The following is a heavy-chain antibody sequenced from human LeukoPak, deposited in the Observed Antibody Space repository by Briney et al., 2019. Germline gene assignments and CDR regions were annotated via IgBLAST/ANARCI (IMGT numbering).Heavy chain of an antibody. CDR3: AKSPAAGAWDYYYYYGMDV. CDR2: ISGSGGST. D-gene: IGHD6-13*01. V-gene: IGHV3-23*01. CDR1: GFTFSSYA. Sequence: QPGGSLRLSCAASGFTFSSYAMSWVRQAPGKGLEWVSAISGSGGSTYYADSVKGRFTISRDNSKNTLYLQMNSLRAEDTAVYYCAKSPAAGAWDYYYYYGMDVWGQGTTVTVSS. J-gene: IGHJ6*02.